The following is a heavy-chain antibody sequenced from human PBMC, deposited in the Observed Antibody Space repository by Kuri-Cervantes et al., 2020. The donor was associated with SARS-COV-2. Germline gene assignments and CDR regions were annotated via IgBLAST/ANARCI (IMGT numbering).Heavy chain of an antibody. D-gene: IGHD5-24*01. Sequence: SVKVSCKASGYSFDYRFLHWVRQAPGQPLEWMGWITPFNGNTNYAQRFQDRVTITRDRSMSTAYMELSSLRSEDTAMYYCARSGPGAISREDGACDIWGQGTMVTVSS. V-gene: IGHV1-45*01. J-gene: IGHJ3*02. CDR2: ITPFNGNT. CDR1: GYSFDYRF. CDR3: ARSGPGAISREDGACDI.